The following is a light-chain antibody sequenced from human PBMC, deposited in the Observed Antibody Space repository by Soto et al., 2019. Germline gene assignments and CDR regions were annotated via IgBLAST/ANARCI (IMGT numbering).Light chain of an antibody. CDR2: GAS. V-gene: IGKV3-15*01. Sequence: EIVLTQSPGTLSLSPGERATLSCRASQSVSSYYLAWYQQKPGQAPRLLIYGASTRATDIPARFRGSGSGTDFTLTISSLQSEDFAVYFCQQYHIWPSWTFGQGTKVDIK. CDR3: QQYHIWPSWT. J-gene: IGKJ1*01. CDR1: QSVSSY.